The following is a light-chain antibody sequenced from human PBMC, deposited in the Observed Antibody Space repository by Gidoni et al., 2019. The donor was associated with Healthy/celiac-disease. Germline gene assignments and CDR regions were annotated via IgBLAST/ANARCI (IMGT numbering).Light chain of an antibody. Sequence: DIQTTQYASLLSASVGDRVTITCRARQGISNYLAWVQQKPGKAPKSLIYAASSLQSVLPSKFSGGGSGTDVTLTISSLQPDDFTTYCCQLYHSYPRTFGQGTKLEIK. CDR2: AAS. V-gene: IGKV1-16*02. CDR3: QLYHSYPRT. J-gene: IGKJ2*01. CDR1: QGISNY.